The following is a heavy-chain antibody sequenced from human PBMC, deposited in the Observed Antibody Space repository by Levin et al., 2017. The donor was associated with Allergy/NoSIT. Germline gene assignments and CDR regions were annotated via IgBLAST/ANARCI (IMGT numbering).Heavy chain of an antibody. V-gene: IGHV4-34*01. CDR3: ARELLYAFDI. D-gene: IGHD3-10*01. CDR2: INHSGST. CDR1: GGSFSGYY. J-gene: IGHJ3*02. Sequence: TSETLSLTCAVYGGSFSGYYWSWIRQPPGKGLEWIGEINHSGSTNYNPSLKSRVTISVDTSKNQFSLKLSSVTAADTAVYYCARELLYAFDIWGQGTMVTVSS.